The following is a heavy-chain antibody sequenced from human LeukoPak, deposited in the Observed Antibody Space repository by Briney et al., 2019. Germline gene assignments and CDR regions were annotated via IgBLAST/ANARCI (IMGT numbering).Heavy chain of an antibody. CDR3: ARRGLTRQNLDY. CDR1: DVSINNNY. J-gene: IGHJ4*02. CDR2: IHYSGST. D-gene: IGHD3-9*01. V-gene: IGHV4-59*08. Sequence: SETLSLTCRILDVSINNNYWSWIRQPPGKELECIGYIHYSGSTNYNPSLKSRVTISIDTSKNQFSLKLNSVTAADTAVYYCARRGLTRQNLDYWGQGTLVTVSS.